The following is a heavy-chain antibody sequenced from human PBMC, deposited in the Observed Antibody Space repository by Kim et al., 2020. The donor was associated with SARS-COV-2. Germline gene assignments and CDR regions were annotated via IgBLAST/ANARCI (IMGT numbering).Heavy chain of an antibody. J-gene: IGHJ4*02. Sequence: GGSLRLSCAASGFTFDDYAMHWVRQAPGKGLEWVSIISGDGGSTYYADSVKGRFTISRDNSKNSLYLQMNSLRTEDTALYYCAKGAFQVATISGSFDYWGQGTLVTVSS. CDR3: AKGAFQVATISGSFDY. D-gene: IGHD5-12*01. CDR1: GFTFDDYA. CDR2: ISGDGGST. V-gene: IGHV3-43*02.